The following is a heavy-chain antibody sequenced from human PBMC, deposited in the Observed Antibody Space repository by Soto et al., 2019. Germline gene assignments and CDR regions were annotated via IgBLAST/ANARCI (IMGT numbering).Heavy chain of an antibody. J-gene: IGHJ6*03. CDR3: ARALNYCSTTSCTNYYYYMDV. CDR2: INHSGST. D-gene: IGHD2-2*01. CDR1: GGSFSGYY. V-gene: IGHV4-34*01. Sequence: SETLSLTCAVYGGSFSGYYWSWVRQLPGEGLEWIGEINHSGSTNYSPSLKSRVAISVDTSKNQFSLRLNSVTAADTAVYFCARALNYCSTTSCTNYYYYMDVWGTGTTVTVSS.